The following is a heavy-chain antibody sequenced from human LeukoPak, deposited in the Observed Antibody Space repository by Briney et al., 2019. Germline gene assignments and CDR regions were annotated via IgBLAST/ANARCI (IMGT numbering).Heavy chain of an antibody. Sequence: PGGSLRLSCAASRLTLSGNHMNWAPQAPGKGLEWVSVIYSGGSTYYADSVKGRFTISRDNSKNTLYLQMNSLRAEDTAVYYCARGGCEGSCYDYWGQETLVTVSS. CDR3: ARGGCEGSCYDY. CDR2: IYSGGST. D-gene: IGHD2-15*01. CDR1: RLTLSGNH. V-gene: IGHV3-53*01. J-gene: IGHJ4*02.